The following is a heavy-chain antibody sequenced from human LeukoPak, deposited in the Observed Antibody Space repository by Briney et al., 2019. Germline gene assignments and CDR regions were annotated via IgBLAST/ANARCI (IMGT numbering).Heavy chain of an antibody. CDR3: ARGHSSGPGDY. CDR2: IIPIFGTA. J-gene: IGHJ4*02. D-gene: IGHD6-19*01. Sequence: SVNVSCKASGGTFSSYAISWVRQAPGQGLEWMGRIIPIFGTANYAQKFQGRVTITTEESTSTAYMELSSLRSEDTAVYYCARGHSSGPGDYWGQGTLVTVSS. V-gene: IGHV1-69*05. CDR1: GGTFSSYA.